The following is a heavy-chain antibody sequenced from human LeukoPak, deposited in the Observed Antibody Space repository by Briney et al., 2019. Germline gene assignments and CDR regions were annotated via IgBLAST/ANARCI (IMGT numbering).Heavy chain of an antibody. CDR1: GGSISSYY. V-gene: IGHV4-59*12. J-gene: IGHJ4*02. D-gene: IGHD5-24*01. CDR2: IYYSGST. CDR3: ARAGTVEMTPLDY. Sequence: SETLSLTCTVSGGSISSYYWSWLRQPPGEGLEWIGYIYYSGSTNYNPSLKSRVTISVDRSKNQFSPKLSSVTAADTAVYYCARAGTVEMTPLDYWGQGTLVTVSS.